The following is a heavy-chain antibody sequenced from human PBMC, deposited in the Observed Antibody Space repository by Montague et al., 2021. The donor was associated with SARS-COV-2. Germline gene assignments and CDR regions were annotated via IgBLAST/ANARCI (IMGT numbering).Heavy chain of an antibody. V-gene: IGHV4-39*07. J-gene: IGHJ4*02. D-gene: IGHD3-22*01. Sequence: SETLSLTCTVSVGSISSNNCYWGWIRQPPGKALEWIGSIYYSGSTYYNPSLKSRVTMSVDTSENQFSLKLSSVTAADTAVYYCARDGFYYDRSGPPNFDYWGQGTLVTVSS. CDR2: IYYSGST. CDR1: VGSISSNNCY. CDR3: ARDGFYYDRSGPPNFDY.